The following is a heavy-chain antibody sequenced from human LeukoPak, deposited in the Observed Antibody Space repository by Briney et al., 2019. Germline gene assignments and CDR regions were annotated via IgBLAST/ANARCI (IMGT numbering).Heavy chain of an antibody. Sequence: MPSETLSLTCTVSGGSISNYYWSWIRQPPGKGLEWIGYIHYSGSTNYNPSLKSRVTILVDTSKNQFSLKLSSVTAADTAVYYCARGYSSSSEPFDYWGQGTLVTVSS. CDR2: IHYSGST. CDR3: ARGYSSSSEPFDY. CDR1: GGSISNYY. J-gene: IGHJ4*02. D-gene: IGHD6-6*01. V-gene: IGHV4-59*01.